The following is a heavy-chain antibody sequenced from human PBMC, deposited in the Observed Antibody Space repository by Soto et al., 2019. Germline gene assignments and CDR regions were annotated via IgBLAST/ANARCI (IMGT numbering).Heavy chain of an antibody. D-gene: IGHD3-10*01. CDR1: GGSISNSNW. Sequence: QVQLQESGPGLVKPSGTLSLTCAVSGGSISNSNWWSWVRQPPGKGLEWIGEIYHSGSTNYNPSLQRRRHIPVDKSKHQVSLTLSSVTAADTAVYYCARGGSGSYYNPGFDYWGQGTLVTVSS. V-gene: IGHV4-4*02. CDR2: IYHSGST. CDR3: ARGGSGSYYNPGFDY. J-gene: IGHJ4*02.